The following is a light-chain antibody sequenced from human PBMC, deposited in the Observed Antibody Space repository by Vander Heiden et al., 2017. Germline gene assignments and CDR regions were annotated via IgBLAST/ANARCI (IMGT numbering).Light chain of an antibody. J-gene: IGKJ3*01. CDR1: QNVLYSANNKNY. Sequence: EIVMTQSPDSLAVSLGERATINCKSSQNVLYSANNKNYLAWYQHKPGQPPKLLISWASTRESGVPDRFSGSGSGTDFTLSISSLQAEDVAVYYCQQYYVSVFTFGPGTKVDIK. CDR2: WAS. V-gene: IGKV4-1*01. CDR3: QQYYVSVFT.